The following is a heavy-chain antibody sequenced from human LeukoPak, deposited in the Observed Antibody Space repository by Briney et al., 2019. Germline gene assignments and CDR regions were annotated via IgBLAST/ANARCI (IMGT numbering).Heavy chain of an antibody. V-gene: IGHV3-48*04. CDR3: ARGGELQRIFYYYGMDV. CDR2: ISSSSDTI. Sequence: GGSLRLSCAASGFTFSSYSMNWVRQAPGKGLEWVSYISSSSDTIYYADSVKGRFTISRDNAKNSLYLQMNSLRAEDTAVFYCARGGELQRIFYYYGMDVWGPGTTVTVSS. J-gene: IGHJ6*02. CDR1: GFTFSSYS. D-gene: IGHD1-26*01.